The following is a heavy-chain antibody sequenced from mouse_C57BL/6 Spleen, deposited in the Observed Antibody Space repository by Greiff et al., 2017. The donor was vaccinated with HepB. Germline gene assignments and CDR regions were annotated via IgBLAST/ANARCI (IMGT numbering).Heavy chain of an antibody. J-gene: IGHJ4*01. CDR1: GYSFTGYY. D-gene: IGHD2-3*01. CDR3: AIYDGYYGVYYAMDY. Sequence: EVQVVESGPELVKPGASVKISCKASGYSFTGYYMNWVKQSPEKSLEWIGEINPSTGGTTYNQKFKAKATLTVDKSSSTAYMQLKSLTSEDSAVYYCAIYDGYYGVYYAMDYWGQGTSVTVSS. V-gene: IGHV1-42*01. CDR2: INPSTGGT.